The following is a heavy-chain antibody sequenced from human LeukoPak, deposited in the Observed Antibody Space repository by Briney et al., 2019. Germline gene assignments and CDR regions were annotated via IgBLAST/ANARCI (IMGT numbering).Heavy chain of an antibody. CDR3: RCLLSSPEVDAFDI. J-gene: IGHJ3*02. CDR1: GGSISSYY. D-gene: IGHD3-22*01. V-gene: IGHV4-59*08. Sequence: SETLSLTCTVSGGSISSYYWSWIRQPPGKGLEWIGYIYYSGSTNYNPSLKSRVTISVDTSKNQFSLKLSSVTAADTAVYYCRCLLSSPEVDAFDIWGQGTMVTVSS. CDR2: IYYSGST.